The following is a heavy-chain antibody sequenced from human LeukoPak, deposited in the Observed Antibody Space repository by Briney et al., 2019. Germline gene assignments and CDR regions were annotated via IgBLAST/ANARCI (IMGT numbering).Heavy chain of an antibody. V-gene: IGHV4-34*01. CDR2: INHSGSS. J-gene: IGHJ4*02. CDR1: GGSFSGYY. CDR3: ARGPYGEPGDS. Sequence: PSETLSLTCAVYGGSFSGYYWSWTRQPPGKGLEWIGEINHSGSSNYNPSLKSRVTISVDTSKNHFSLKLTSVSAADTAVYYCARGPYGEPGDSRGQGTLVTVSS. D-gene: IGHD3-10*01.